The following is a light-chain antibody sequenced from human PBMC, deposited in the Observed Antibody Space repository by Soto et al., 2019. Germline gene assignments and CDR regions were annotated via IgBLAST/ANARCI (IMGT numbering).Light chain of an antibody. CDR3: QQRSRT. CDR2: DAS. Sequence: EIVLSPSPSTLSLSPGNSATLSCRASQSVSTYLAWYQQRPGQAPRLLIYDASYRATDIPPRFSGSGSGTDFTLTISSLEPEDFAVYYCQQRSRTFGQGTRLEIK. V-gene: IGKV3-11*01. J-gene: IGKJ5*01. CDR1: QSVSTY.